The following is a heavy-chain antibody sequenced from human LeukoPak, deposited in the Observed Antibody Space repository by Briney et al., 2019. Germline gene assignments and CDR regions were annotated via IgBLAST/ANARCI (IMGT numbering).Heavy chain of an antibody. V-gene: IGHV3-66*01. D-gene: IGHD3-10*01. Sequence: GGSLRLSCAASGFTVSSNYMSWVRQAPGKGLEWVSVIYSGGSTYYADSVKGRFTISRDNSKNTLYLQMNSLRAEDTAVYHCATDPNYYGSGSLDYWGQGTLVNVSS. CDR1: GFTVSSNY. CDR2: IYSGGST. CDR3: ATDPNYYGSGSLDY. J-gene: IGHJ4*02.